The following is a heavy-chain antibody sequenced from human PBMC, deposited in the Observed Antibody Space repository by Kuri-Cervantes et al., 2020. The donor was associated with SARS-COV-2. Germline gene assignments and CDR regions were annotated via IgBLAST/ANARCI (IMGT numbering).Heavy chain of an antibody. CDR3: ARGYSSDQPYGMDV. Sequence: GGSLRLSCAASGFTFSSYGMHWVRQAPGKGLEWLSSISYSGSYIYYSDSVKGRFTISRDNAKNSLFLQMNSLRAEDTAVYFCARGYSSDQPYGMDVWGQGTTVTVSS. J-gene: IGHJ6*02. CDR1: GFTFSSYG. V-gene: IGHV3-21*01. CDR2: ISYSGSYI. D-gene: IGHD6-19*01.